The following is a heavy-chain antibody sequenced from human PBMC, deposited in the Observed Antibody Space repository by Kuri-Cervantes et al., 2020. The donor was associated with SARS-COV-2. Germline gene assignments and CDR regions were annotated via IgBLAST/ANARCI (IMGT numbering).Heavy chain of an antibody. V-gene: IGHV1-46*01. CDR2: INPSGGST. CDR1: GYTFTSYY. D-gene: IGHD3-10*01. CDR3: ARVNYYGSGSYYNEGFDP. Sequence: ASVKVSCKASGYTFTSYYMHWVRQAPGQGLEWMGIINPSGGSTSYAQKFQGRVTMTRDTSTSTVYMELSSLRSEDTAVYYCARVNYYGSGSYYNEGFDPWGQGTLVTVSS. J-gene: IGHJ5*02.